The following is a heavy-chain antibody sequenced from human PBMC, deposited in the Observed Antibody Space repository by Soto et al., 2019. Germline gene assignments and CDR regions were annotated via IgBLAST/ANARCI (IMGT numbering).Heavy chain of an antibody. CDR1: GFSLTSRPVG. D-gene: IGHD3-16*01. CDR2: IYWDDDK. Sequence: QITLKESGPTLVKPTQTLTLTCTFSGFSLTSRPVGVGWVRQPPGKALEWLAFIYWDDDKRYSPSLRSTLTVTKDASKHQEVLTLTNMDPVDTATYYCAHRRNYDGSWNEGVFDYWGQGILVTVSS. CDR3: AHRRNYDGSWNEGVFDY. J-gene: IGHJ4*02. V-gene: IGHV2-5*02.